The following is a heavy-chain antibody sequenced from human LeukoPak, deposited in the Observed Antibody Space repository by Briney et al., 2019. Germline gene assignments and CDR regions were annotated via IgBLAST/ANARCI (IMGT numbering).Heavy chain of an antibody. D-gene: IGHD4-23*01. CDR2: IIPIFGTA. Sequence: GASVKVSCKASGGTFSSYAISWVRQAPGQGLEWMGGIIPIFGTANYAQKIQGRVTITTDESTSTAYMELSSLRSEDTAVYYCATSTTTVVTPWYNYYYYMDVWGKGTTVTVSS. CDR1: GGTFSSYA. CDR3: ATSTTTVVTPWYNYYYYMDV. V-gene: IGHV1-69*05. J-gene: IGHJ6*03.